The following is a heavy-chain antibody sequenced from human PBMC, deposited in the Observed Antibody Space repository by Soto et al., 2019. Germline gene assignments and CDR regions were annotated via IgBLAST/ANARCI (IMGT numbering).Heavy chain of an antibody. CDR1: GFTFSSYG. CDR2: ISYDGSNK. Sequence: GGSLRLSCAASGFTFSSYGMHWVRQAPGKGLEWVAVISYDGSNKYYADSVKGRFTISRDNSKNTLYLQMNSLRAEDTAVYYCAKDLHYYYDSSGFTKDAFDIWGQGTMVTVSS. CDR3: AKDLHYYYDSSGFTKDAFDI. V-gene: IGHV3-30*18. J-gene: IGHJ3*02. D-gene: IGHD3-22*01.